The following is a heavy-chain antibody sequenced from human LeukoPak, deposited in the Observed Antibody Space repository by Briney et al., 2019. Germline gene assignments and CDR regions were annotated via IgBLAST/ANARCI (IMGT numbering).Heavy chain of an antibody. V-gene: IGHV4-34*01. CDR3: ASGVAFDY. CDR1: GGSFSGYY. Sequence: PSETLSLTCAVYGGSFSGYYWSWIRQPPGKGLEWTGEINHSGSTNYNPSLKSRVTISVDTSKNQFSLKLSSVTAADTAVYYCASGVAFDYWGQGTLVTVSS. D-gene: IGHD5-12*01. CDR2: INHSGST. J-gene: IGHJ4*02.